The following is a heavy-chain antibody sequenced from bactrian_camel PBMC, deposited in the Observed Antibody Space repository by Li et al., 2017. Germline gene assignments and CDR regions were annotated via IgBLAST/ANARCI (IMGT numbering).Heavy chain of an antibody. V-gene: IGHV3-2*01. CDR2: IYVGIGST. CDR1: GFTFSSYA. D-gene: IGHD2*01. Sequence: HVQLVESGGGLVQPGGSLRLSCAASGFTFSSYAMSWVRQAPGKGLEWVSSIYVGIGSTYYADSVKGRFSISKDNAGSTLYLQMNDLRPEDTAMYFCAARGPYCYTKLSVRDFTYWGQGTQVTVS. J-gene: IGHJ6*01. CDR3: AARGPYCYTKLSVRDFTY.